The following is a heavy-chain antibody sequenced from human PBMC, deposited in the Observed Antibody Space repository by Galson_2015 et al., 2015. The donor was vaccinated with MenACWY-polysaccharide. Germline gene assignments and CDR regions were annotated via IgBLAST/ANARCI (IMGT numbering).Heavy chain of an antibody. V-gene: IGHV3-23*01. CDR1: GFTFNSYT. J-gene: IGHJ3*01. CDR2: ISGSGAST. D-gene: IGHD5-12*01. Sequence: SLRLSCAASGFTFNSYTLSWVRQAPGKGLEWVSAISGSGASTYYADSVKGRFTISRDNSKNTLYLQMNSLRAEDTAVYYCANPCRSMGRTSVVGYQALRLLITRVLGSASGETHSPLHSVW. CDR3: ANPCRSMGRTSVVGYQALRLLITRVLGSASGETHSPLHSV.